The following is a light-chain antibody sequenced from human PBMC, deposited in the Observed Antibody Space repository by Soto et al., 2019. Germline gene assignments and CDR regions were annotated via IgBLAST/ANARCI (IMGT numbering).Light chain of an antibody. CDR3: SSYRSGSTLV. CDR2: DVN. CDR1: SSDVGGSNY. Sequence: QSALTQPASVSGSPGQSITISCTGTSSDVGGSNYVSWYQQHPGKAPKLMIYDVNNRPSGISDRFSGSKSGNTASLTFSGLQAEDESDYYCSSYRSGSTLVFGGGTKLTVL. J-gene: IGLJ2*01. V-gene: IGLV2-14*01.